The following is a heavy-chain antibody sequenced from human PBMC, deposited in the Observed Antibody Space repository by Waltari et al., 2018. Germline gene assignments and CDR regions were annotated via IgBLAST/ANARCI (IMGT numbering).Heavy chain of an antibody. J-gene: IGHJ3*02. V-gene: IGHV1-69*13. CDR3: ASPLGNDYGDPGAFDI. CDR2: IIPIFGTA. D-gene: IGHD4-17*01. CDR1: GGTFSSYA. Sequence: QVQLVQSGAEVKKPGSSVKVSCQASGGTFSSYAISWVRQAPGQGLEWMGGIIPIFGTANYAQKFQGRVTITADESTSTAYMELSSLRSEDTAVYYCASPLGNDYGDPGAFDIWGQGTMVTVSS.